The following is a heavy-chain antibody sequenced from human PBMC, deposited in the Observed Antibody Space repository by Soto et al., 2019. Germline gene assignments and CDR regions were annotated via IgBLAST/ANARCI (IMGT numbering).Heavy chain of an antibody. J-gene: IGHJ5*02. CDR1: GYTFTSYA. CDR3: ARDQGLIGYVFLCWFDP. CDR2: INAGNGNT. D-gene: IGHD5-12*01. V-gene: IGHV1-3*01. Sequence: ASVQVSCKASGYTFTSYAMHWVRQAPGQRLEWMGWINAGNGNTKYSQKFQGRVNITRDTCASKAYMELRSQRSEDTAVYYCARDQGLIGYVFLCWFDPWGQGTLVTVSS.